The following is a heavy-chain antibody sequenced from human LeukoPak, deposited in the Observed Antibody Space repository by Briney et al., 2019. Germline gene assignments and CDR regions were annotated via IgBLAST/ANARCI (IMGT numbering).Heavy chain of an antibody. Sequence: PGGSLRLSCAASGFIFSNYAMSWIRQAPGKGLEWVTAITGSGGSTYHADSVKGRFTISRDNSQNTLFLQMNSLRAEDTAVYYCTTVWFGELPFDSWGQGTLVTVSS. CDR2: ITGSGGST. V-gene: IGHV3-23*01. D-gene: IGHD3-10*01. CDR1: GFIFSNYA. J-gene: IGHJ4*02. CDR3: TTVWFGELPFDS.